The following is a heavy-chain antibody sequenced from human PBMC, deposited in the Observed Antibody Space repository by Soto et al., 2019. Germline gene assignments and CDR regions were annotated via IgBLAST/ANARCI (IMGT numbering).Heavy chain of an antibody. CDR1: GYTFTRYY. V-gene: IGHV1-46*01. CDR2: INPSDDSA. Sequence: GASVKVSCKRAGYTFTRYYIHWVRQAPGQGLEWLGIINPSDDSANYAQKLQGRVTLTRDTSTSTVYMELSSLRSEDTAVYYCARDSGGMDVWGQGTTVTVSS. J-gene: IGHJ6*02. CDR3: ARDSGGMDV.